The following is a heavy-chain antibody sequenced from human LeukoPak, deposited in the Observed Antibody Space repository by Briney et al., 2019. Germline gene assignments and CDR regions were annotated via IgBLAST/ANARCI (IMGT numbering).Heavy chain of an antibody. D-gene: IGHD3-22*01. CDR1: GYTFTGYY. CDR2: INPNSGGT. J-gene: IGHJ6*03. V-gene: IGHV1-2*02. Sequence: ASVKVSCKASGYTFTGYYMHWVRQAPGQGLEWMGWINPNSGGTNYAQKFQGRVTMTRDTSISTAYMELSRLRSDDTAVYYCAGSPYYYDSSGYYYRYYYYYMDVWGKGTTVTVSS. CDR3: AGSPYYYDSSGYYYRYYYYYMDV.